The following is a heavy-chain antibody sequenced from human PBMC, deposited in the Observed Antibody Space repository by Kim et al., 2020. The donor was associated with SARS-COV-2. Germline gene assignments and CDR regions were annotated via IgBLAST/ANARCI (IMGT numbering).Heavy chain of an antibody. CDR2: ISGSGGST. J-gene: IGHJ4*02. CDR1: GFTFSSYA. D-gene: IGHD3-10*01. V-gene: IGHV3-23*01. CDR3: AKDSLLWFGELGYVDY. Sequence: GGSLRLSCAASGFTFSSYAMSWVRQAPGKGLEWVSAISGSGGSTYYADSVKGRFTISRDNSKNTLYLQMNSRRAEDTAVYYCAKDSLLWFGELGYVDYWGQGTLVTVSS.